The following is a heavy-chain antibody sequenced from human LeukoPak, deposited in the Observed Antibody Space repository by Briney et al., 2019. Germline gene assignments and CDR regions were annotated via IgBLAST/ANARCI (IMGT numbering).Heavy chain of an antibody. V-gene: IGHV4-34*01. D-gene: IGHD6-19*01. J-gene: IGHJ6*02. CDR2: INHGGRT. Sequence: SETLSLTCAVYGGSFRGSYWCWIRQRPGKGLEWSWEINHGGRTNYNPSLKRRATISVETSKNQFSLKRSSVTAEDTAGYCCARWFRYSCGSPVCYYVMDGWGQGTTVTVSS. CDR3: ARWFRYSCGSPVCYYVMDG. CDR1: GGSFRGSY.